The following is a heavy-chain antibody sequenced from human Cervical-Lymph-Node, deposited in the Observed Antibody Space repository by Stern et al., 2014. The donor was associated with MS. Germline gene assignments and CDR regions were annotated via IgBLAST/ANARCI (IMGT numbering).Heavy chain of an antibody. Sequence: EVQLVESGGGLVKPGGSLRLSCAASGFTFSNYSMSWVRQAPGKGLEWVSSITSTSTYTYYADSVRGRFTISRDNAKKSLYLQMNSLRAEDTAVYYCGGNYWGQGTLVTVSS. CDR3: GGNY. CDR2: ITSTSTYT. J-gene: IGHJ4*02. CDR1: GFTFSNYS. V-gene: IGHV3-21*01.